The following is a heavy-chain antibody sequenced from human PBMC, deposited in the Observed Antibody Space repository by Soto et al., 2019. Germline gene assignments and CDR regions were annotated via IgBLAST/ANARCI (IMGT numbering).Heavy chain of an antibody. V-gene: IGHV1-2*02. CDR2: INPTSGGA. D-gene: IGHD3-3*01. J-gene: IGHJ6*02. Sequence: QVQLVQSGAEVKKPGASVKVSCKASGYSFTGYYIHWVRRAPGQGLEWMGWINPTSGGANYALKFQGRVTMTRDTSINTAYMELSRLTSDDTAVYYCARDREYDFWSGPVPRGDTDVWGQGTTVTVSS. CDR1: GYSFTGYY. CDR3: ARDREYDFWSGPVPRGDTDV.